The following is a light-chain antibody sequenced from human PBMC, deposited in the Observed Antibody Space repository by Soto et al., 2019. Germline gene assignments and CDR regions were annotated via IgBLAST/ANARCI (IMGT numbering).Light chain of an antibody. V-gene: IGLV2-11*01. CDR1: SSDVGGYNY. Sequence: QSVLTQPRSVSGSPGQSVTISCTGTSSDVGGYNYVSWYQQSPGKAPKLMIYDVTTRPSGVPDRFSGSKSGNTASLTISGLQAEDEGDYYCCSYAGAFTLGAFGGGTKLTVL. CDR3: CSYAGAFTLGA. CDR2: DVT. J-gene: IGLJ3*02.